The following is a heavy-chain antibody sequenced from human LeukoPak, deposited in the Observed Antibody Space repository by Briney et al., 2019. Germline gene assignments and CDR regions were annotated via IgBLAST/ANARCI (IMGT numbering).Heavy chain of an antibody. D-gene: IGHD3-22*01. CDR2: IIPIFGTA. CDR1: GGTFSSYA. Sequence: GASVKVSCKASGGTFSSYAISWVRQAPGQGLEWMGGIIPIFGTANCAQKFQGRVTITADESTSTAYMELSSLRSEDTAVYYCASSPRYYYDPWGQGTLVTVSS. J-gene: IGHJ4*02. V-gene: IGHV1-69*13. CDR3: ASSPRYYYDP.